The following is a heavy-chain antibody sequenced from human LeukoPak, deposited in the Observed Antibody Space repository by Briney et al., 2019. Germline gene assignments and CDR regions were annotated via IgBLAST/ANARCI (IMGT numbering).Heavy chain of an antibody. V-gene: IGHV1-69*13. CDR3: ARAEQQLDPYTWFDP. CDR2: IIPIFGTA. Sequence: SVKVSCKASGCTFTSYGISWVRQAPGQGLEWMGGIIPIFGTANYAQKFQGRVTITADESTSTAYMELSSLRSEDTAVYYCARAEQQLDPYTWFDPWGQGTLVTVSS. D-gene: IGHD6-13*01. CDR1: GCTFTSYG. J-gene: IGHJ5*02.